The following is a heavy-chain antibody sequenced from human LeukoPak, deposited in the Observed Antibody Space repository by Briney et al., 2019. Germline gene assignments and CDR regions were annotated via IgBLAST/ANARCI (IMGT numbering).Heavy chain of an antibody. Sequence: SETLSLTCAVYGGSFSGYYWSWIRQPPGKGLEWIGEINHSGSTNYNPSLKSRVTISVDTSKNQFSLKLSSVTAADTAVYYCARGKSRRCSSTSCYKDYYYGMDVWGQGTTVTVSS. CDR3: ARGKSRRCSSTSCYKDYYYGMDV. CDR1: GGSFSGYY. V-gene: IGHV4-34*01. D-gene: IGHD2-2*02. J-gene: IGHJ6*02. CDR2: INHSGST.